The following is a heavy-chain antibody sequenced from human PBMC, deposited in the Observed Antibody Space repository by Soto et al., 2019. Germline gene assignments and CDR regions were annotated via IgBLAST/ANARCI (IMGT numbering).Heavy chain of an antibody. J-gene: IGHJ3*02. CDR2: LIPIFGTA. V-gene: IGHV1-69*01. Sequence: QVQLVQSGAEVKKPGSSVKVSCKASGGTFSSYAISWVRQAPGHVLEWMGGLIPIFGTANYAQKFQGRVTITEDESTSTSYIELRCLVSEDTAVYYCASPKGGVVVITTNGAFDIWGQGTMVTVSS. CDR3: ASPKGGVVVITTNGAFDI. D-gene: IGHD3-22*01. CDR1: GGTFSSYA.